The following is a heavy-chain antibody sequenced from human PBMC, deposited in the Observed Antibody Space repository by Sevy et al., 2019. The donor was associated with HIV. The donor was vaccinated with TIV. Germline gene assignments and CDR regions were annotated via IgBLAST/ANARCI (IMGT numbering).Heavy chain of an antibody. CDR2: ISGGGTTT. D-gene: IGHD6-19*01. CDR1: GFAFKNYA. J-gene: IGHJ4*02. CDR3: AKAPLSSGDSSGWTWGFDY. Sequence: GGSLRLSCAASGFAFKNYAMNWVRQAPGRGLEWVSAISGGGTTTYYADSVKGRFTISRDNFKNTLYLQMTNLRVEDTAFHFCAKAPLSSGDSSGWTWGFDYWGRGTLVTVSS. V-gene: IGHV3-23*01.